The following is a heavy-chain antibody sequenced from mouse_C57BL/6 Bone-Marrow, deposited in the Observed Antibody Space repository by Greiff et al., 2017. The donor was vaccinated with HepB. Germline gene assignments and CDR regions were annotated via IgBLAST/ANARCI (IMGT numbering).Heavy chain of an antibody. CDR2: IWSGGST. CDR3: ARETYDYGKEFWYFDV. D-gene: IGHD2-4*01. J-gene: IGHJ1*03. CDR1: GFSFTSYG. Sequence: VQLQESGPGLVQPSQSLSITCTVSGFSFTSYGVHWVRQSPGKGLEWLGVIWSGGSTDYNAAFISRLSISKDNSKSQVFYKMNSLQADDTAIYYCARETYDYGKEFWYFDVWGTGTTVTVSS. V-gene: IGHV2-2*01.